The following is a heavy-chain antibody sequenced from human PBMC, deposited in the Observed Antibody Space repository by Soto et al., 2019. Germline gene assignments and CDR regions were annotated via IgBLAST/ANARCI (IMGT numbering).Heavy chain of an antibody. CDR1: GFTVGSSA. J-gene: IGHJ4*02. CDR2: IVVASGYS. Sequence: LVQSGPDVKKPGTSVKVSCKTSGFTVGSSAVQWVRQVRGQRLEWIGWIVVASGYSNVAQKFQDRVSLTRDLSTNTAFMELSSLTSEDSAMYYCVADVIGVAGDFDHWGQGTLVSVSS. CDR3: VADVIGVAGDFDH. D-gene: IGHD6-19*01. V-gene: IGHV1-58*01.